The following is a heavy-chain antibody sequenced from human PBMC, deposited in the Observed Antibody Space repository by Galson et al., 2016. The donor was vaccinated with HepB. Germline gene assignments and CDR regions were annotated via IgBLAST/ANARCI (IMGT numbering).Heavy chain of an antibody. D-gene: IGHD1-1*01. CDR3: AKSLRYRDWKDWFGP. CDR1: GFTFSSYA. Sequence: SLRLSCAASGFTFSSYAMSWVRQAPGKGLEWVSALSGVGGSAYYADSVKGRFTISRGNSNNTLYLQMNSLRAEDTAVYYCAKSLRYRDWKDWFGPWGQGTQVTVSS. V-gene: IGHV3-23*01. CDR2: LSGVGGSA. J-gene: IGHJ5*02.